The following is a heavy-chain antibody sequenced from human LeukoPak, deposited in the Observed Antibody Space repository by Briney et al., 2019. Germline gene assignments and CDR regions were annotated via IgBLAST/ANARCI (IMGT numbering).Heavy chain of an antibody. J-gene: IGHJ4*02. CDR3: AKVRHLVDMDFDF. D-gene: IGHD5-24*01. CDR1: GGTFSSYA. V-gene: IGHV1-69*13. Sequence: SVKVSCKASGGTFSSYAISWVRQAPGQGLEWMGGIVPIFGTANYAQKFQGRVTITADESTSTAYMELSSLRSEDTAVYYCAKVRHLVDMDFDFWGQGTLVTVSS. CDR2: IVPIFGTA.